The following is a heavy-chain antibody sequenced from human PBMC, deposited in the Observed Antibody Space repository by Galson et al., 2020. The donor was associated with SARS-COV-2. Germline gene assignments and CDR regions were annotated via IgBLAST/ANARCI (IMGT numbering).Heavy chain of an antibody. V-gene: IGHV4-39*07. D-gene: IGHD6-19*01. CDR3: ARDRAVTGTWNYFDY. Sequence: SETLSLTCTVSGASVSSGNFYWGWIRQPPGKGLEWIGSIYRSGSTDYNPSLKSRVTISMDTSKNQFSLKLSSVTAADTAVYYCARDRAVTGTWNYFDYWGRGNLVTVSS. J-gene: IGHJ4*02. CDR2: IYRSGST. CDR1: GASVSSGNFY.